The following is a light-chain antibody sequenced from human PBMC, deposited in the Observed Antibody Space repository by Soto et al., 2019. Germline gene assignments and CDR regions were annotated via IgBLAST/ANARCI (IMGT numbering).Light chain of an antibody. Sequence: EIVMTQSPATLSVSPGERATLSCRASQSVSSNLAWYQQKPGQAPRLLIYGASTRATGITARFSGSGSGTEFTLTISSLQSEDFAVYSCQQYSNWPWTFGQGTKVDIK. V-gene: IGKV3-15*01. CDR2: GAS. CDR1: QSVSSN. J-gene: IGKJ1*01. CDR3: QQYSNWPWT.